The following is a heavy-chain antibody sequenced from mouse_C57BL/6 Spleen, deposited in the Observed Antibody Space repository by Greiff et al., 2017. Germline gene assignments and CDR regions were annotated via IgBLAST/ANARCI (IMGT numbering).Heavy chain of an antibody. CDR1: GYAFSSYW. D-gene: IGHD1-1*01. V-gene: IGHV1-80*01. CDR3: AKVNYYGSSYGYFDV. Sequence: QVQLQQSGAELVKPGASVKISCKASGYAFSSYWMNWVKQRPGKGLEWIGQIYPGDGDTNYNGKFKGKATLTADKSSSTAYMQLSSLTSEDSAVYFCAKVNYYGSSYGYFDVWSTGTTVTVSS. CDR2: IYPGDGDT. J-gene: IGHJ1*03.